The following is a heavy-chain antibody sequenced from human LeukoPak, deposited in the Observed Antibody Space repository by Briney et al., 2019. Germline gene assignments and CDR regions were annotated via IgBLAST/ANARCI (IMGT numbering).Heavy chain of an antibody. J-gene: IGHJ6*03. CDR2: INPNSGGT. D-gene: IGHD4-17*01. CDR3: ARSYGDSGNHFYYMDV. Sequence: ASVKVSCKASGYTFTGYYIHWVRQAPGQGLDWMGRINPNSGGTNCAQKFQGRVTMPRDTSISTAYMEVSGLRSDDTAVYYCARSYGDSGNHFYYMDVWGKGTTVTVSS. V-gene: IGHV1-2*06. CDR1: GYTFTGYY.